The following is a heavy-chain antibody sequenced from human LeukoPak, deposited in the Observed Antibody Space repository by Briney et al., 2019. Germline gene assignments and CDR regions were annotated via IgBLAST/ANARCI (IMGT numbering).Heavy chain of an antibody. CDR2: IYHSGST. J-gene: IGHJ4*02. CDR1: GGSISSGGYS. V-gene: IGHV4-30-2*01. Sequence: PLQTLSLTCAVSGGSISSGGYSWSWIRQPPGKGLEWIGYIYHSGSTYYNPSLKSRVTISVDRSKNQFSLKLSSVTAADTAVYYCARGRRFTIFGVVPPDYWGQGTLVTVSS. CDR3: ARGRRFTIFGVVPPDY. D-gene: IGHD3-3*01.